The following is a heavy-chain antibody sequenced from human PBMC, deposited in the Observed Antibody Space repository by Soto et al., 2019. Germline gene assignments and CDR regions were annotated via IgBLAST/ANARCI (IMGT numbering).Heavy chain of an antibody. D-gene: IGHD6-6*01. CDR1: GYTFTGYY. Sequence: ASVKVSCKASGYTFTGYYMHWVRQAPGQGLEWMGWINPNSGGTNYAQKFQGWVTMTRDTSISTAYMKLSSVTAADTAVYYCARDVEYSSSSVGFDPWGQGTLVTVSS. V-gene: IGHV1-2*04. CDR2: INPNSGGT. J-gene: IGHJ5*02. CDR3: ARDVEYSSSSVGFDP.